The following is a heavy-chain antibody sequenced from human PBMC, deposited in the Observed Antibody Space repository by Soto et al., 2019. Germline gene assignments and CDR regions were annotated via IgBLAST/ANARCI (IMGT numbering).Heavy chain of an antibody. J-gene: IGHJ6*02. V-gene: IGHV1-18*01. CDR1: GYTFTSYG. D-gene: IGHD7-27*01. CDR2: ISAYNGNT. Sequence: QVQLVQSGAEVKKPGASVKVSCKASGYTFTSYGISWVRQAPGQGLEWMGWISAYNGNTNYAQKLQGRVTMTTDTSTSTAYMELRSLRSDDTAVYYCARDLMSDWGYYYYYGMDVWGQGTTVTVSS. CDR3: ARDLMSDWGYYYYYGMDV.